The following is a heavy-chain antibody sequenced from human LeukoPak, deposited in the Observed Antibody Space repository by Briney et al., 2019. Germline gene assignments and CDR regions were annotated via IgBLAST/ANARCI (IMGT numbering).Heavy chain of an antibody. Sequence: GGSLRLSCAASGFTFGDYGMSWVRQAPGKGLEWVSGINWNGDNTDYADSVKGRFTISRDNAKNSLYLQMNRLRAEDTALYYCARAQTYCDYRLLLDYWGQGSLVTVSS. D-gene: IGHD4-17*01. CDR3: ARAQTYCDYRLLLDY. CDR2: INWNGDNT. CDR1: GFTFGDYG. J-gene: IGHJ4*02. V-gene: IGHV3-20*04.